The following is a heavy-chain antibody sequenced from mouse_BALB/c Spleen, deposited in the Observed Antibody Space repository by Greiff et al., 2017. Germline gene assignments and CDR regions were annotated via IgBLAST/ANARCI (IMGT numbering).Heavy chain of an antibody. CDR2: IDPENGNT. CDR1: GFNIKDYY. J-gene: IGHJ3*01. CDR3: ARDGTGTGFAY. V-gene: IGHV14-1*02. Sequence: EVQLQQSGAELVRPGALVKLSCKASGFNIKDYYMHWVKQRPEQGLEWIGWIDPENGNTIYDPKFQGKASITADTSSNTAYLQLSSLTSEDTAVYYCARDGTGTGFAYWGQGTLVTVSA. D-gene: IGHD4-1*01.